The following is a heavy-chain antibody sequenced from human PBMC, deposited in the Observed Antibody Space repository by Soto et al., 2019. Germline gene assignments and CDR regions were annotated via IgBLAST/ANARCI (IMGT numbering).Heavy chain of an antibody. CDR2: IVVGSGNT. Sequence: QMPLVQSGPEVKKPGTSVKVSCKASGFTFTSSAVQWVRQARGQRLEWIGWIVVGSGNTNYAQKFQERVTITRDMSTSTAYMELSSLRSEDTAVYYCAADGPIAVAGIGLDYWGQGTLVTVSS. CDR3: AADGPIAVAGIGLDY. J-gene: IGHJ4*02. V-gene: IGHV1-58*01. CDR1: GFTFTSSA. D-gene: IGHD6-19*01.